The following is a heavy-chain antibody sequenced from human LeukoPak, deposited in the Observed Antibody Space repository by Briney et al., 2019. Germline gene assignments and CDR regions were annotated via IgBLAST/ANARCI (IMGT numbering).Heavy chain of an antibody. CDR3: ARLKRAVAGTY. Sequence: SETLSLTCTVSGESISNSRHYWSWIRQPAGKGLEWIGRIYPSGNTNYNPSLKSRVTISVDTSKNQFSLKLSSVTAADTAVYYCARLKRAVAGTYWGQGTLVTVSS. CDR2: IYPSGNT. J-gene: IGHJ4*02. V-gene: IGHV4-61*02. D-gene: IGHD6-19*01. CDR1: GESISNSRHY.